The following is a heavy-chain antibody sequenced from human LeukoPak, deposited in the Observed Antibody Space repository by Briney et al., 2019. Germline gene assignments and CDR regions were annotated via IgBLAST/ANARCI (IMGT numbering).Heavy chain of an antibody. J-gene: IGHJ4*02. CDR3: ARERQHQRTNPFDY. V-gene: IGHV4-61*02. CDR1: GASISSGSYY. D-gene: IGHD1-14*01. Sequence: SETLSLTCTVSGASISSGSYYWSWIRQPAGKGLEWIGRIYTSGSTNYNPSLKSRVTISVDTSKNQFSLKLSSVTAADTVVYYCARERQHQRTNPFDYWGQGTLVTVSS. CDR2: IYTSGST.